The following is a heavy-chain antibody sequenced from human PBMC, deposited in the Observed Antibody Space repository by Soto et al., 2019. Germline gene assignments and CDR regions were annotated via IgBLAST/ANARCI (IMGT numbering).Heavy chain of an antibody. D-gene: IGHD5-18*01. CDR3: ARARGYSYGYDVDY. Sequence: GASVKVSCKASGYTFTSYAMHWVRQAPGQRLEWMGWINAGNGNTKYSQKFQGRVTITRDTSASTAYMELSSLRSEDTAVYYCARARGYSYGYDVDYWGQGTMVTVYS. CDR2: INAGNGNT. V-gene: IGHV1-3*01. J-gene: IGHJ4*02. CDR1: GYTFTSYA.